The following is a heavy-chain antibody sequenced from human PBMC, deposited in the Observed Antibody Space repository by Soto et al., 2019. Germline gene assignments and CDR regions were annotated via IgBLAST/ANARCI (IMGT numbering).Heavy chain of an antibody. D-gene: IGHD2-21*02. CDR2: TYYRSKWYN. J-gene: IGHJ4*02. V-gene: IGHV6-1*01. CDR3: AREPRTPYCGGDCYSWYFDY. Sequence: KQSPTLSLTCAISGDSVSSNSAAWNWIRQSPSRGLEWLGRTYYRSKWYNDYAVSVKSRITINPDTSKNQFSLQLNSVTPEDTAVYYCAREPRTPYCGGDCYSWYFDYWGQGTLVTVSS. CDR1: GDSVSSNSAA.